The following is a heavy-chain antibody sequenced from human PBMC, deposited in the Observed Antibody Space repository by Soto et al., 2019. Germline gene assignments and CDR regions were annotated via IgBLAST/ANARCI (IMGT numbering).Heavy chain of an antibody. D-gene: IGHD2-2*01. J-gene: IGHJ4*02. CDR3: AKDGGPVYCNSPGCSAKHFDY. V-gene: IGHV3-30*18. CDR1: GFTFSNYG. CDR2: ISYAGDNE. Sequence: QVQLVESGGGVVQPGRSLRLSCAASGFTFSNYGMQWVRQAPGKGREWVAIISYAGDNEYYADSVRGRFTISRDNSKNTLYLQTSSLRQEDTAVYYGAKDGGPVYCNSPGCSAKHFDYWGQGTLVTVSS.